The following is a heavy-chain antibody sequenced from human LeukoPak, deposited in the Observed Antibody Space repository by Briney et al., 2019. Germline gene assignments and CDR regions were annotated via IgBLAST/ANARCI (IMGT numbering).Heavy chain of an antibody. Sequence: PGGSLRLSCAASGFTFSSYNMQWVRQAPGKGLQWVALMLYDENNKYYGDSVKGRFTISRDNSKNTLYLQMNSLRAEDTAVYYCARYCSGSCYNGLDVWGQGTTVTVSS. CDR1: GFTFSSYN. CDR3: ARYCSGSCYNGLDV. J-gene: IGHJ6*02. V-gene: IGHV3-33*01. D-gene: IGHD2-15*01. CDR2: MLYDENNK.